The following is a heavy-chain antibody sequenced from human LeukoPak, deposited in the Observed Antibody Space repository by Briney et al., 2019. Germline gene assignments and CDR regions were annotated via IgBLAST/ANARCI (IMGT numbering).Heavy chain of an antibody. CDR2: INPSGGST. Sequence: GASVKVSCKASGYTFTSYYMHWVRQAPGQGLEWMGIINPSGGSTSYAQKLQGRVTMTRDTSTSTVYMELSSLRSEDTAVYYCARGAPRFLEWLKGFDPWGQGTLVTVSS. CDR1: GYTFTSYY. V-gene: IGHV1-46*03. J-gene: IGHJ5*02. CDR3: ARGAPRFLEWLKGFDP. D-gene: IGHD3-3*01.